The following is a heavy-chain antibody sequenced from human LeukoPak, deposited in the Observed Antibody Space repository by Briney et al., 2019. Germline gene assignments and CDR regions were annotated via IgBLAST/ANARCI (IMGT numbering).Heavy chain of an antibody. CDR2: IKDDGRQK. J-gene: IGHJ4*02. Sequence: GGSLRLSCAPSGFTSCRDWMTWGRQTPEKRLEWVSSIKDDGRQKYYVDSVKGRFTVSRDNAKNSAYLQMDSLRVEDTALYYCARDASRGFDTWGQGTLVTVSS. CDR1: GFTSCRDW. CDR3: ARDASRGFDT. D-gene: IGHD5-24*01. V-gene: IGHV3-7*01.